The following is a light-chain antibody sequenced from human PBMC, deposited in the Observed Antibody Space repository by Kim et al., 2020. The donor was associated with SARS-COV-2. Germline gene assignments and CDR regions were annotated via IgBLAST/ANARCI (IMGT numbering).Light chain of an antibody. J-gene: IGKJ4*01. CDR2: AAY. CDR1: QGISSY. Sequence: STGDRVTITCRASQGISSYLALYQQKPGKAPKLLISAAYTLQSGVPSRFSGSGSGTDFTLTISCLQSEDFATYYCQQYYSYPQLSFGGGTKVDIK. CDR3: QQYYSYPQLS. V-gene: IGKV1-8*01.